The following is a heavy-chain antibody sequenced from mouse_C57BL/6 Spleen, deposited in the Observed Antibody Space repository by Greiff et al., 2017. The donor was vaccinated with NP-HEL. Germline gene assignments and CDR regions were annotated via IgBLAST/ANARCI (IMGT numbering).Heavy chain of an antibody. CDR2: IDPETGGT. CDR1: GYTFTDYE. V-gene: IGHV1-15*01. CDR3: TRRFNPDWFAY. Sequence: VQLQQSGAELVRPGASVTLSCKASGYTFTDYEMHWVKQTPVHGLEWIGAIDPETGGTAYNQKFKGKAILTADKSSSTAYMELRSLTSEDSAVYYCTRRFNPDWFAYWGQGTLVTVSA. J-gene: IGHJ3*01.